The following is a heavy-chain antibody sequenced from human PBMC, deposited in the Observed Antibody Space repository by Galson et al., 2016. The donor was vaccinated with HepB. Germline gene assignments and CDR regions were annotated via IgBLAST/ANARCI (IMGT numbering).Heavy chain of an antibody. CDR2: INPDSGDT. CDR3: TRGWDP. J-gene: IGHJ5*02. Sequence: SVKVSCKASGYTFTSYDINWVRQASGQGLEWMGWINPDSGDTGYAQKFQGRVTMTTDTSINTAYMELSSLRSQDTALYYCTRGWDPWGQGTLVIDSS. CDR1: GYTFTSYD. V-gene: IGHV1-8*01.